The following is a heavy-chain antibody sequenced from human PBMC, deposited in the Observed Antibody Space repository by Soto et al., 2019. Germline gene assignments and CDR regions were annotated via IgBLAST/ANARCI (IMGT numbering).Heavy chain of an antibody. Sequence: QVQLQQWGAGLLKPSETLSLTCAVYGGSFSGYYWSWIRQPPGKGLEWIGEINHSGSTNYNPSLKIRVPRSGDTSKHQFSLKLSSGTAADKAVYYCAGGGDIGVRPSVKDDWFDPWGQGTLVTVSS. J-gene: IGHJ5*02. CDR2: INHSGST. D-gene: IGHD2-2*01. CDR1: GGSFSGYY. V-gene: IGHV4-34*01. CDR3: AGGGDIGVRPSVKDDWFDP.